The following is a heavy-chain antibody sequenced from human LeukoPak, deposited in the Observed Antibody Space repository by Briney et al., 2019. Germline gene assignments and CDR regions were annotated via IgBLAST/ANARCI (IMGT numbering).Heavy chain of an antibody. J-gene: IGHJ4*02. Sequence: GGSLRLSCAASGFTFSNAWMSWVRQAPGKGLEWVGRIKSEADGGTSDSGTPVKGRFTISRDDSKSTLFLQMNSLKIGDTAVYYCTTGGTVSGWYNSRYDYWGQGTLVTVPS. V-gene: IGHV3-15*01. CDR1: GFTFSNAW. CDR3: TTGGTVSGWYNSRYDY. CDR2: IKSEADGGTS. D-gene: IGHD6-19*01.